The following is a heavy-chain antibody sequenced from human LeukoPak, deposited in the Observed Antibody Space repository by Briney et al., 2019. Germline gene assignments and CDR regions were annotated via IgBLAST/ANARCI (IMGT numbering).Heavy chain of an antibody. J-gene: IGHJ5*02. D-gene: IGHD1-20*01. CDR3: ARDSYNWNDGGWFDP. Sequence: SETLSLTCTVSGYSISSGYYWGWIRQPPGKGLEWIGSIYHSGSTYYNPSLKSRVTISVDTSKNQFSLKLSSVTAADTAVYYCARDSYNWNDGGWFDPWGQGTLVTVSS. V-gene: IGHV4-38-2*02. CDR2: IYHSGST. CDR1: GYSISSGYY.